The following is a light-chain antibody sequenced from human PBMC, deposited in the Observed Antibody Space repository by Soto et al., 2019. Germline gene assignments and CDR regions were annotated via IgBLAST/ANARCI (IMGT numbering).Light chain of an antibody. CDR1: QSVSSSY. V-gene: IGKV3-20*01. CDR2: GAS. CDR3: QKYGSSPLS. Sequence: EVVLTQSPGTLSLSPGERATLSCRASQSVSSSYLAWYQQKPGQAPRLLIYGASSRATGIQDRFSGSGSGTDFTLTISRLEPKDFAVYYCQKYGSSPLSFGGGTNVEIK. J-gene: IGKJ4*01.